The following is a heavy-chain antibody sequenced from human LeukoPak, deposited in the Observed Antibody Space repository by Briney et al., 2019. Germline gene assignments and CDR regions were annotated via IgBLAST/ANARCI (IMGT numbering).Heavy chain of an antibody. CDR1: GGSISTSSYY. J-gene: IGHJ4*02. Sequence: SETLSLTCTVSGGSISTSSYYWGWIRQPPGKGLEWIGSIYYSGSTYYNPSLKSRVTISEDTSKNQFFLKLSSVTAADTAVYYCAWAGTAMVTVDYWGQGTLVTVSS. D-gene: IGHD5-18*01. CDR3: AWAGTAMVTVDY. V-gene: IGHV4-39*07. CDR2: IYYSGST.